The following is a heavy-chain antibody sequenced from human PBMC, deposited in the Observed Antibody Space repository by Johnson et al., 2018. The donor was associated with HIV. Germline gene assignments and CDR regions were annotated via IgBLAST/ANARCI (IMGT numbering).Heavy chain of an antibody. D-gene: IGHD4-23*01. CDR3: ARDGRWPRDAFDI. CDR1: GFTFSSYW. J-gene: IGHJ3*02. Sequence: VQLVESGGGLVQPGGSLRLSCAASGFTFSSYWMSWVRQAPGKGLEWVAHIKQDGSEKYYVDSVKGRFPISRDNAKNSLYLQMNSLRVEDTAVYYCARDGRWPRDAFDIWGQGTMVTVSS. V-gene: IGHV3-7*01. CDR2: IKQDGSEK.